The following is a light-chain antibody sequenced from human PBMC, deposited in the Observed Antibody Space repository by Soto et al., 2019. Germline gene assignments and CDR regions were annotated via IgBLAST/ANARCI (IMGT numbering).Light chain of an antibody. CDR1: QSVSTRS. CDR3: QQRSNWPPIT. Sequence: EIVLTQSPGTLSLSPGERATLSCMASQSVSTRSLAWYQQKPGQAPRLLISGASSRAADIPDRFSGSGSGTDFTLTINRLEPEDFAVYYCQQRSNWPPITFGQGTRLEIK. J-gene: IGKJ5*01. V-gene: IGKV3D-20*02. CDR2: GAS.